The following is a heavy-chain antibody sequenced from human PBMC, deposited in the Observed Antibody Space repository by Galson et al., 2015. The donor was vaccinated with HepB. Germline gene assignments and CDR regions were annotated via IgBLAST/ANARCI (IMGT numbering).Heavy chain of an antibody. J-gene: IGHJ4*02. CDR2: ISTYNANT. CDR3: ARDWTGRTGYHTSSDY. CDR1: GYTFTSYG. Sequence: SVKVSCKASGYTFTSYGISWVRQAPGQGLEWMGWISTYNANTNYAQKLQGRVTMTTHTSTRTAYMELRSLRSDDTAVYYCARDWTGRTGYHTSSDYWGPGALVTVSS. D-gene: IGHD3/OR15-3a*01. V-gene: IGHV1-18*01.